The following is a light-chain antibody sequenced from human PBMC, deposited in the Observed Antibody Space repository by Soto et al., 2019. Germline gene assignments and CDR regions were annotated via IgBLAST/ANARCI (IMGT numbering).Light chain of an antibody. CDR2: AAS. V-gene: IGKV3-15*01. CDR1: QGLGTN. J-gene: IGKJ4*01. Sequence: TVMTQSPATLSVSPGERATLSCRASQGLGTNLAWYQQRPGQAPRLLIYAASTRFTNIPARFSGSRSGTEFTLTISRLQSEDFAVYYCLYYNNWPLTFGGGTKVDIK. CDR3: LYYNNWPLT.